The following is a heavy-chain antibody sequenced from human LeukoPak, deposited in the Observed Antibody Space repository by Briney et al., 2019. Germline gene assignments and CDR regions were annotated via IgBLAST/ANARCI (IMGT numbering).Heavy chain of an antibody. D-gene: IGHD2-15*01. V-gene: IGHV3-21*01. J-gene: IGHJ2*01. Sequence: PGGSLRLSCAASGFTFNSYAMNWVRQAPGKGLEWVSYISHSSTYTYYADSLKGRFTISRDNAKKSLYLLMDSLRVEDTAVYYCTREGKGYCSGGTCYRQGYFNLWGRGTLVTVSS. CDR2: ISHSSTYT. CDR1: GFTFNSYA. CDR3: TREGKGYCSGGTCYRQGYFNL.